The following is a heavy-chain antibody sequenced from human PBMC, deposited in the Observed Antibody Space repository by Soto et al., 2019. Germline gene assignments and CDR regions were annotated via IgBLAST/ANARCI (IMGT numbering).Heavy chain of an antibody. CDR2: IKQDGSEK. V-gene: IGHV3-7*01. CDR1: GFTFSCYW. D-gene: IGHD6-19*01. Sequence: EVQLVESGGGLVQPGGSLRLSCAASGFTFSCYWMSWVRQAPGKGLEWVANIKQDGSEKYYVDSVKGRFTISRDNVKNSLYLQMNSLRAEYTAVYYCARYRYRSGWGGYFDYWGQGTLVTVSS. CDR3: ARYRYRSGWGGYFDY. J-gene: IGHJ4*02.